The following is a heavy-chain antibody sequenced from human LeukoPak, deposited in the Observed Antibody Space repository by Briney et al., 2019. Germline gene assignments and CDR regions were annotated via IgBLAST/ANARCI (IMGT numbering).Heavy chain of an antibody. CDR3: ARGTYDSSGYYLTDY. J-gene: IGHJ4*02. D-gene: IGHD3-22*01. Sequence: GGSLRLSCAASGFTFSSYEMNWVRQAPGKGLEWVSYISSSNSTIYYADSVKGRFTISRDNAKNSLYLQMNSLRAEDTAVYYCARGTYDSSGYYLTDYWGQGTLVTVSS. CDR2: ISSSNSTI. CDR1: GFTFSSYE. V-gene: IGHV3-48*03.